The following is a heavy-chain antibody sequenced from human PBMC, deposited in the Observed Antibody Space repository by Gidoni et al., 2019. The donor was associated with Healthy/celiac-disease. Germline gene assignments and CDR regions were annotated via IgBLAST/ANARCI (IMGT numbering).Heavy chain of an antibody. J-gene: IGHJ6*02. V-gene: IGHV4-61*02. CDR2: IYTSGST. Sequence: QVQLQESGPGLVKPSQTLSLTCTVPGGSISSGSYYWSWIRQPAGKGLEWIGRIYTSGSTNYNPSLKSRVTISVDTSKNQFSLKLSSVTAADTAVYYCARGLLAGSYYYYGMDVWGQGTTVTVSS. D-gene: IGHD6-19*01. CDR1: GGSISSGSYY. CDR3: ARGLLAGSYYYYGMDV.